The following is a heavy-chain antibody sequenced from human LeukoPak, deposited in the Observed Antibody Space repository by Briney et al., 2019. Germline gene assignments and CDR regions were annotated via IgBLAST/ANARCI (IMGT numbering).Heavy chain of an antibody. CDR3: ARDPTKYFRGDNYFDY. CDR2: INPNSGGT. CDR1: GYTFTSYY. Sequence: GASVKVSCKASGYTFTSYYMHWVRQAPGQGLEWMGWINPNSGGTNYAQKFQGRVTMTRDTSISTAYMELSRLRSDDTAVYYCARDPTKYFRGDNYFDYWGQGTLVTVSS. J-gene: IGHJ4*02. D-gene: IGHD3-10*02. V-gene: IGHV1-2*02.